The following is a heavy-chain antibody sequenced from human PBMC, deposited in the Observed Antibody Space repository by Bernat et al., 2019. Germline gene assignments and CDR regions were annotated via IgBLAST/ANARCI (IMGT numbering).Heavy chain of an antibody. CDR3: ARGCAAGSGSAVYFQY. D-gene: IGHD3-10*01. CDR1: GYNFTTYG. CDR2: ISANSGYT. J-gene: IGHJ1*01. V-gene: IGHV1-18*01. Sequence: QVQLVQSGAEVKKPGASVKVSCNTSGYNFTTYGISWVRQAPGQGLQWVGWISANSGYTTYAQKFQGRVTMTTDTPTTTAYMELRSLKYDDAAVYYCARGCAAGSGSAVYFQYWGQGTLVSVSS.